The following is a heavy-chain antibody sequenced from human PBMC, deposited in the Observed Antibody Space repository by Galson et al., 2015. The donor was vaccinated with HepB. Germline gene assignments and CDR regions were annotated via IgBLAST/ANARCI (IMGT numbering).Heavy chain of an antibody. D-gene: IGHD6-13*01. J-gene: IGHJ6*02. CDR1: GFTFSSHW. CDR2: INSDGSST. V-gene: IGHV3-74*01. Sequence: SLRLSCAASGFTFSSHWMHWVRQAPGKGLVWVTRINSDGSSTSYADSVKGRFTISRDNAKNKLYLQMNSLRAEDTAVYYCARDIAAAGTGGMDVWGQGTTVTVSS. CDR3: ARDIAAAGTGGMDV.